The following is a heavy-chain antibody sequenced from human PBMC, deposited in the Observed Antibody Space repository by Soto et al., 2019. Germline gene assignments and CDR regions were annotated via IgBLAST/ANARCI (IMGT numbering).Heavy chain of an antibody. V-gene: IGHV4-59*01. D-gene: IGHD1-26*01. CDR2: VYNSGNT. Sequence: PSETLSLTCTVSGGSISTYYWSWIRQPPGKGLEWIGHVYNSGNTDYSHSLKSRVTTSVDTTKNQFSLKLTSVTAADTAVYYCARDRVGVSSNWFESWGRGTLVTVSS. CDR3: ARDRVGVSSNWFES. J-gene: IGHJ5*01. CDR1: GGSISTYY.